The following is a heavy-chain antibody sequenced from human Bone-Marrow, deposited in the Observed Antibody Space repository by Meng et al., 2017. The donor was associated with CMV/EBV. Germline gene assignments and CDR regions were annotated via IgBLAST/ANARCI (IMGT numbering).Heavy chain of an antibody. CDR1: GNSC. J-gene: IGHJ5*02. D-gene: IGHD3-9*01. V-gene: IGHV4-31*02. CDR2: IYYNGST. CDR3: ARRMYYDVLTGYYDCTWFDP. Sequence: GNSCWSLSRQRPGKGLQWIGSIYYNGSTFSTPSLKSRVTMSIDTSKNQFSLKLSSVTAADTAVYYCARRMYYDVLTGYYDCTWFDPWGQGTLVTVSS.